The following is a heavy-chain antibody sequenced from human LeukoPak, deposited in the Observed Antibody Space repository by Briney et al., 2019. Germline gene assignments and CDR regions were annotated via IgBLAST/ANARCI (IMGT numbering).Heavy chain of an antibody. V-gene: IGHV4-30-4*01. CDR1: GGSISSGGYY. CDR3: ARGIMDHSGDDAFDI. D-gene: IGHD2-2*03. Sequence: PSQTLSLTCTVSGGSISSGGYYWSWIRQPPGKGLEWIGYIYYSGSTYYNPSLKSRVTITVDTSKNQFSLKLSSVTAADTAVYYCARGIMDHSGDDAFDIWGQGTMVTVSS. CDR2: IYYSGST. J-gene: IGHJ3*02.